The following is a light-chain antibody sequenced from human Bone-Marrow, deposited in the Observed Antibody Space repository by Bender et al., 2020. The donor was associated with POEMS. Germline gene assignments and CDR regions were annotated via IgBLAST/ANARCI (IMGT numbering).Light chain of an antibody. CDR2: EVS. CDR1: SSDVGSYNL. Sequence: QSALTQAASVSGSPGQSISISCTGTSSDVGSYNLVSWYQQHPGKAPKLMIYEVSKRPSGVSNRFSGSKSGNTASLTISGLQAEDEADYYCCSYAVFGGGTKLTVL. CDR3: CSYAV. J-gene: IGLJ3*02. V-gene: IGLV2-23*02.